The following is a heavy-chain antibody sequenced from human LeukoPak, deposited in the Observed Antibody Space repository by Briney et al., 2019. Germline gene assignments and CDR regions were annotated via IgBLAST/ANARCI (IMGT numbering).Heavy chain of an antibody. D-gene: IGHD3-3*01. J-gene: IGHJ4*02. CDR3: ARSLDYDFWSGYD. CDR1: GGSFSGYY. V-gene: IGHV4-34*01. CDR2: INHSGST. Sequence: SGTLSLTCAVDGGSFSGYYWSWIRQPPGKGLEWIGEINHSGSTNYNPSLKSRVTISVDTSKNQFSLKLSSVAAADTAVYYCARSLDYDFWSGYDRGQGTLVTVSS.